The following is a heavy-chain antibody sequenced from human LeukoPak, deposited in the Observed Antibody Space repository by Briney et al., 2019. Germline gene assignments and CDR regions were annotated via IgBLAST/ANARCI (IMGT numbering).Heavy chain of an antibody. CDR1: GFTFSSYW. CDR3: ARDYYYDSSGYPDY. V-gene: IGHV3-74*01. CDR2: INSDGSRT. Sequence: GGSLRLSCAASGFTFSSYWMHWVRQAPGKGLVWVSRINSDGSRTSYADSVKGRFTISRDNAENTLYLQMNSLRAEDTAMYYCARDYYYDSSGYPDYWGQGTLVTVSS. D-gene: IGHD3-22*01. J-gene: IGHJ4*02.